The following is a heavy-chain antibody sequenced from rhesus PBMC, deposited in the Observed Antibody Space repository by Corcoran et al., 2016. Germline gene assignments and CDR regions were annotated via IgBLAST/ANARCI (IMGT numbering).Heavy chain of an antibody. Sequence: QVQLQESGPGLVKPSETLSLTCAVAGSSISSGYGWSWTGHPPGMGLEWIGYMGGSSVYTNFNPSLSSRVTISKDPSKNRFSLKLSSLTAADTAVYYCARGNGSYYSGYYELDSWGQGVVVTVSS. CDR1: GSSISSGYG. J-gene: IGHJ6*01. CDR2: MGGSSVYT. V-gene: IGHV4-127*01. D-gene: IGHD3-16*01. CDR3: ARGNGSYYSGYYELDS.